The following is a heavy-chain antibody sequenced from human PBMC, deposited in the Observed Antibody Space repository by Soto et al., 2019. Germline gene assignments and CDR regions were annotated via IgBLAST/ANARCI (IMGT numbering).Heavy chain of an antibody. CDR3: ARVARITMVRGVYPLGY. CDR1: GYTFTSYD. J-gene: IGHJ4*02. CDR2: MNPNSGNT. V-gene: IGHV1-8*01. Sequence: ASVKVSCKASGYTFTSYDINWVRQATGQGLEWMGWMNPNSGNTGYAQKFQGRVTMTRNTSIGTAYMELSSLRSEDTAVYYCARVARITMVRGVYPLGYWGQGTLVTVSS. D-gene: IGHD3-10*01.